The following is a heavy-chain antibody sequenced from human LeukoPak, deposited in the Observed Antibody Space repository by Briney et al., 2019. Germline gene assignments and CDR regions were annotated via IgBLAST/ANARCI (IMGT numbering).Heavy chain of an antibody. D-gene: IGHD3-10*01. CDR1: GFTFSSYW. J-gene: IGHJ4*02. CDR3: ARGWVYYGSGVDY. V-gene: IGHV3-7*01. Sequence: GGSLRLSCAASGFTFSSYWMSWVRQAPGKGLEWVANIKQDGSEKYYVDSVKGRFTISRDNAKNSLYLQMNSLRAEDTAVYYCARGWVYYGSGVDYWGQGTLVTVSS. CDR2: IKQDGSEK.